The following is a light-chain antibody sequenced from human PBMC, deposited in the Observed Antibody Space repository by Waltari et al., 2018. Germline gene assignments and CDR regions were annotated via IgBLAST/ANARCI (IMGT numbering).Light chain of an antibody. CDR3: QQYNSDSRT. CDR2: WAS. J-gene: IGKJ1*01. CDR1: QSVFHSASNKTC. Sequence: DIVMTQSPDSLIVSAGERATIHCKTTQSVFHSASNKTCLAWYQQKPGQTPTLLIYWASMRESGVPGRFSGSGAGTDFTLTISSLQPDDFATYYCQQYNSDSRTFGQGTKVEIK. V-gene: IGKV4-1*01.